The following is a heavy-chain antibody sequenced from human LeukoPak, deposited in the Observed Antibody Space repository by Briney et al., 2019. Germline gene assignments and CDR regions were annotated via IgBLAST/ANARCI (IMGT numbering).Heavy chain of an antibody. CDR3: ARVGGYCGGDCYDTYYYYGMDV. D-gene: IGHD2-21*02. J-gene: IGHJ6*02. CDR2: IYYSGST. Sequence: SETLSLTCTVSGGSISSYYWSWIRQPPGKGLEWIGYIYYSGSTNYNPSLKSRVTISVDTSKNQFSLKLSSVTAADTAVYYCARVGGYCGGDCYDTYYYYGMDVWGQGTTVTVS. V-gene: IGHV4-59*08. CDR1: GGSISSYY.